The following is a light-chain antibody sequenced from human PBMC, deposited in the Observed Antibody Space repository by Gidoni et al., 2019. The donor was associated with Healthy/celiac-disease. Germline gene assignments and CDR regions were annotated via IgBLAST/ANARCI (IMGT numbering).Light chain of an antibody. CDR2: EVS. J-gene: IGLJ3*02. Sequence: QLPLPHLPPAPGSPGHPVTISCTGTSSDVGGYNYVSWYQQHPGKAPKLMIYEVSKRPSGVPDRFSGSKSGNTASLTVSGLQAEDEADYYCSSYAGSNNWVFGGGTKLTVL. V-gene: IGLV2-8*01. CDR1: SSDVGGYNY. CDR3: SSYAGSNNWV.